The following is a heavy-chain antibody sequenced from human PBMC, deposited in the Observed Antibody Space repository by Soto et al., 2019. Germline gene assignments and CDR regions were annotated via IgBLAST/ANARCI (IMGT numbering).Heavy chain of an antibody. J-gene: IGHJ4*02. CDR2: ISWNSGSI. D-gene: IGHD5-12*01. V-gene: IGHV3-9*01. CDR3: AKDGGYSVYAFDY. Sequence: GGSLRLSCAASGFTFDDYAMHWVRQAPGKGLEWVSGISWNSGSIGYADSVKGRFTISRDNAKNSLYLQMNSLRAEDTALYYCAKDGGYSVYAFDYWGQGTLVTVSS. CDR1: GFTFDDYA.